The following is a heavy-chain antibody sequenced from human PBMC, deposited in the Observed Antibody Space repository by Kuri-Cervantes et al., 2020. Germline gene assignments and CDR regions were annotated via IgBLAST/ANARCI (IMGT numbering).Heavy chain of an antibody. CDR2: ISGSGGST. V-gene: IGHV3-23*01. J-gene: IGHJ4*02. Sequence: GESLKISCAASGFTFSSYSMNWVRQAPGKGLEWVSAISGSGGSTYYADSVKGRFTISRDNSKNTLYLQMNSLRAEDTAVYYCAKDTTDSSITMIVVVIAYFDYWGQGTLVTVSS. CDR1: GFTFSSYS. D-gene: IGHD3-22*01. CDR3: AKDTTDSSITMIVVVIAYFDY.